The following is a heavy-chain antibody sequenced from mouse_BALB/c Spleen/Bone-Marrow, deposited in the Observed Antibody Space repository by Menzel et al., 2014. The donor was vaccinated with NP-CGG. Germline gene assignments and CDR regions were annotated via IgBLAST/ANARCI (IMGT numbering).Heavy chain of an antibody. J-gene: IGHJ2*01. CDR1: GYTFTDYA. V-gene: IGHV1-67*01. Sequence: VQLVESGPELVRPGVSVKISCKGSGYTFTDYAMHWVKQSHAKSLEWIGVISTYSGNTNYNQKFEGKATMTVDKSSSTAYMELARLTSEDSAIYYCARSYYGSSQPFDYWGQGTTLTVSS. CDR3: ARSYYGSSQPFDY. D-gene: IGHD1-1*01. CDR2: ISTYSGNT.